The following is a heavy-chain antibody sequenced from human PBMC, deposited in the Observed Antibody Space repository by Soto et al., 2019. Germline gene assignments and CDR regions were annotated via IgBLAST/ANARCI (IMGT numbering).Heavy chain of an antibody. D-gene: IGHD3-3*01. CDR3: AITHSFPTSFGVAPYHFDY. J-gene: IGHJ4*02. CDR2: INHSGST. CDR1: GGSFTGYY. Sequence: SETLSLTCAVYGGSFTGYYWSWIRQPPGKGLEWIGEINHSGSTNYNPSLKSRVTISADTSKNQFSLKLSSVTAADTAVYYCAITHSFPTSFGVAPYHFDYLGQGTLVTVSS. V-gene: IGHV4-34*01.